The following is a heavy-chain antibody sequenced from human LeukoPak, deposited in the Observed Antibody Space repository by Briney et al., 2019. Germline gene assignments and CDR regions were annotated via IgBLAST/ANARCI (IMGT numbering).Heavy chain of an antibody. CDR3: ASLITFGGVIPQFDP. V-gene: IGHV4-59*06. J-gene: IGHJ5*02. Sequence: PSETLSLTCTVSGGSISSYYWSWIRQPPGKGLEWIGYIYYSGSTYYNPSLKSRVTISVDTSKNQFSLKLSSVTAADTAVYYCASLITFGGVIPQFDPWGQGTLVTVSS. CDR2: IYYSGST. CDR1: GGSISSYY. D-gene: IGHD3-16*02.